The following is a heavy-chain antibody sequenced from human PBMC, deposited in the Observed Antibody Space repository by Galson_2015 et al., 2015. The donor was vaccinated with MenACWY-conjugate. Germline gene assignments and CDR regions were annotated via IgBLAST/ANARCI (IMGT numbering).Heavy chain of an antibody. V-gene: IGHV3-15*01. Sequence: SLRLSCAGSAFTFSNAYMSWVRQAPGKGLEWVGRIKSQTDGGKIDYAAPVKGRFTISRDDSKNTLYLQMNSLKIEDTAVYYCTTHNPDSWGGLLFHFYMDVWDKGTAVTVSS. D-gene: IGHD2-21*01. CDR3: TTHNPDSWGGLLFHFYMDV. CDR2: IKSQTDGGKI. CDR1: AFTFSNAY. J-gene: IGHJ6*03.